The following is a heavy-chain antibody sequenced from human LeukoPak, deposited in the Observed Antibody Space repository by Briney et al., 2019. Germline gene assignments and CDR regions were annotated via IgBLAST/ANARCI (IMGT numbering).Heavy chain of an antibody. D-gene: IGHD6-13*01. V-gene: IGHV3-15*01. J-gene: IGHJ4*02. Sequence: GGSLRLSCAASGFTVSSNEMSWVRQAPGKGLEWVGRIKSKTDGGTTDYAAPVKGRFTISRDGSKNTLYLQMNSLKTEDTAVYYCTTSRYSSSWSECYFDYWGQGTLVTVSS. CDR3: TTSRYSSSWSECYFDY. CDR1: GFTVSSNE. CDR2: IKSKTDGGTT.